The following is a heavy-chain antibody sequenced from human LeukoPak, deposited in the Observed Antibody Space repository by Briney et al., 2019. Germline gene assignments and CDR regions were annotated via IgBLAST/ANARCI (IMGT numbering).Heavy chain of an antibody. CDR2: ISYDGNNK. Sequence: PGGSLRLSCAASGFIFSSYAMHWVRQAPGKGLEWVAAISYDGNNKNYADSVKGRFTISRDNSKNTLYLQMNSLRAEDTAVYYCAKGGLHYHDSNPIDYWGQGTLVTVSS. V-gene: IGHV3-30*04. J-gene: IGHJ4*02. CDR3: AKGGLHYHDSNPIDY. CDR1: GFIFSSYA. D-gene: IGHD3-22*01.